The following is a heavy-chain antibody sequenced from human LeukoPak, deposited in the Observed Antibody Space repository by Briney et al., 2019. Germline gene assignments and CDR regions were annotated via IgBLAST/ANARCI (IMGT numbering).Heavy chain of an antibody. CDR3: ARARPAGGYE. CDR2: INIGGRT. D-gene: IGHD3-22*01. Sequence: TGGSLRLSCAGSGFTVSSNYMSWVRQAPGKGMEWVSFINIGGRTYYANSVKARFTITRDNSKNTLYLQMNSLRAEDTAVYYCARARPAGGYEWGQGTLVTVSS. J-gene: IGHJ4*02. CDR1: GFTVSSNY. V-gene: IGHV3-53*01.